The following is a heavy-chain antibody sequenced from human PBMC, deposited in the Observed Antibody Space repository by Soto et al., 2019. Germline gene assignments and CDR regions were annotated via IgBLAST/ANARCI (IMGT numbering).Heavy chain of an antibody. D-gene: IGHD2-8*01. J-gene: IGHJ6*03. CDR3: ARSIDFHCTNGVCSYYYYMDV. CDR2: IYYSGST. V-gene: IGHV4-59*08. Sequence: PSETLSLTCTVSGGSISSYDWSWIRQPPGKGLEWIGYIYYSGSTNYNPSLKSRVTISVDTSKNQFSLKLSSVTAADTAVYYCARSIDFHCTNGVCSYYYYMDVWGKGTRSPSP. CDR1: GGSISSYD.